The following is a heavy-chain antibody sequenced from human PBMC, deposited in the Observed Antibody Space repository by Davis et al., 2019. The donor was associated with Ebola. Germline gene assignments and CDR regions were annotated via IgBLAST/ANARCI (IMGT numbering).Heavy chain of an antibody. Sequence: ASVKVSCKASGYTFTSYGISWVRQTPGQGLEWMGWISAYNGNTNYAQRFQDRVTMTTDTATNTAYMEVRGLRSDDTAVYYCARDGSVAAIELDYWGQGTLVTVSS. CDR2: ISAYNGNT. CDR1: GYTFTSYG. V-gene: IGHV1-18*01. J-gene: IGHJ4*02. CDR3: ARDGSVAAIELDY. D-gene: IGHD2-2*02.